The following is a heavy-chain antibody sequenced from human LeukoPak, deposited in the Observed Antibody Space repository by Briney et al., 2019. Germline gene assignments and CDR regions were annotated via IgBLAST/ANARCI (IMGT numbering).Heavy chain of an antibody. CDR3: ARDRGQLGAWDYFDY. J-gene: IGHJ4*02. CDR2: MYPSGST. V-gene: IGHV4-4*07. D-gene: IGHD6-6*01. CDR1: RGSISRYY. Sequence: SETLSLTCTVSRGSISRYYWSWIRQPAGKGLEWIGRMYPSGSTNYNASLKSRVTMSVDTSKNQFSLRLTSVTAADTAVYYCARDRGQLGAWDYFDYWGQGALVTVSS.